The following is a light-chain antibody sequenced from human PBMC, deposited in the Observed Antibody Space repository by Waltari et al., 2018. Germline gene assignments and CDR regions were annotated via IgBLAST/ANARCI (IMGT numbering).Light chain of an antibody. CDR1: SSAVGIYSL. Sequence: QSALTQPASVSGSPGQSITISSSGISSAVGIYSLFSSYQPHPGKVPKLMIYDGSKRPSGVSNRFSGSKSGNTASLTISGLQAEDEADYYCYSYAGSSTSWMFGGGTRLTVL. CDR2: DGS. J-gene: IGLJ3*02. CDR3: YSYAGSSTSWM. V-gene: IGLV2-23*01.